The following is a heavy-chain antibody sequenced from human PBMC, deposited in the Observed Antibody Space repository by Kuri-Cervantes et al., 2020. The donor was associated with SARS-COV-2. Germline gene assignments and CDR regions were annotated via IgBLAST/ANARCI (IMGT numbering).Heavy chain of an antibody. D-gene: IGHD3-3*01. V-gene: IGHV3-20*04. CDR1: GFTFDDYG. J-gene: IGHJ5*02. CDR2: INWNGGST. Sequence: GESLKISCAASGFTFDDYGMSWVRQAPGKGLEWVSGINWNGGSTGYADSVKGRFTISRDNAKNSLYLQMSSLRAEDTALYYCARRSGYYTVDPWGQGTLVTISS. CDR3: ARRSGYYTVDP.